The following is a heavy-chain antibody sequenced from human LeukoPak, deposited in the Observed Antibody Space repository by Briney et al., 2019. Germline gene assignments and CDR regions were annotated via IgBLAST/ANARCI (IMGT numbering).Heavy chain of an antibody. CDR2: IYYSGST. CDR1: GGSISSSSYY. J-gene: IGHJ4*02. V-gene: IGHV4-39*07. CDR3: ASGNYYDSSGYYNY. D-gene: IGHD3-22*01. Sequence: SETLSLTCTVSGGSISSSSYYWGWIRQPPGKGLEWIGSIYYSGSTYYNPSLKSRVTISLDTSKNQFSLKLSSVTAADTAVYYCASGNYYDSSGYYNYWGQGTLVTVSS.